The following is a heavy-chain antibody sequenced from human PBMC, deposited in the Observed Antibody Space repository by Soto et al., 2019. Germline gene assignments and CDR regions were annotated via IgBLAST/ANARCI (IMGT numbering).Heavy chain of an antibody. CDR2: ISYDGRSI. CDR3: AKEEGFYYARVA. J-gene: IGHJ5*02. Sequence: QVHLVESGGGVVQPGRSLRLSCAVSGFSFSTYGMHWVRQAPGKGLERLAIISYDGRSIYYADSVKVRFTISRDNSKNTLYLQMHSLRPEDTAVYYCAKEEGFYYARVAWGLGNLVTVSS. V-gene: IGHV3-30*18. D-gene: IGHD3-22*01. CDR1: GFSFSTYG.